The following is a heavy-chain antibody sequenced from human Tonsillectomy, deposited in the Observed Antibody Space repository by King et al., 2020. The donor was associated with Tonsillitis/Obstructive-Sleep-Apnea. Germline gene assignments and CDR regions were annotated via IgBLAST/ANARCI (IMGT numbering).Heavy chain of an antibody. CDR1: GYSFTTYW. CDR2: IYPGDSDA. D-gene: IGHD4-17*01. J-gene: IGHJ6*02. V-gene: IGHV5-51*03. CDR3: ARRGTDDGDYASYGLDV. Sequence: VQLVESGAEVKKPGDSLKISCKASGYSFTTYWIGWVSQMPGKGLEWMGIIYPGDSDASYSPSFQGQVTISVDKSISTAYLQWSSLKASDTATYYCARRGTDDGDYASYGLDVWGQGTTVTVSS.